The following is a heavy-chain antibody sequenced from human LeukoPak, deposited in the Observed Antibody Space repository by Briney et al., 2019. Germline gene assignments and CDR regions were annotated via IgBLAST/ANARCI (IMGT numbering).Heavy chain of an antibody. V-gene: IGHV3-7*01. CDR1: GFNFNDYW. D-gene: IGHD1-26*01. J-gene: IGHJ4*02. Sequence: PGGSLRLSCAASGFNFNDYWMTWVRHPPGKGLQWVARISQDGTETLYADSVKGRFTLSKDNADKSLYLQMNSLTTEDTAVYYCVRLWEFDYWGQGTLVTVSS. CDR3: VRLWEFDY. CDR2: ISQDGTET.